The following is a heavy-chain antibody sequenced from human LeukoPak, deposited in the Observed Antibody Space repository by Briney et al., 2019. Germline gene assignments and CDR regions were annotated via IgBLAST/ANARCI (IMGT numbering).Heavy chain of an antibody. J-gene: IGHJ2*01. Sequence: PGGSLRLSCAASGFTFSSYWMSWVRQAPGKGLEWVANIKQDGSEKYYVDSVKGRFTISRDNAKNSLYLQMDSLRAEDTAVYYCARYSSSWFQDYWYFDLWGRGTLVTVSS. CDR2: IKQDGSEK. CDR3: ARYSSSWFQDYWYFDL. V-gene: IGHV3-7*01. CDR1: GFTFSSYW. D-gene: IGHD6-13*01.